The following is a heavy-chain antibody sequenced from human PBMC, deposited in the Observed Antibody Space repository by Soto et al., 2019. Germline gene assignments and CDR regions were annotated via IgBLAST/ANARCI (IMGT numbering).Heavy chain of an antibody. J-gene: IGHJ6*02. CDR3: ARDLSSCSSARCYSYYYGMDV. CDR1: GFNFSRYW. Sequence: GGSLRLSCTASGFNFSRYWTHWVRQDPGRGLVWVSHINSDGSRTSYADSVKGRFTISRDNAKNTLYLQMNSLRAEDTAVCYCARDLSSCSSARCYSYYYGMDVWGQGTSVTVSS. V-gene: IGHV3-74*01. CDR2: INSDGSRT. D-gene: IGHD2-2*01.